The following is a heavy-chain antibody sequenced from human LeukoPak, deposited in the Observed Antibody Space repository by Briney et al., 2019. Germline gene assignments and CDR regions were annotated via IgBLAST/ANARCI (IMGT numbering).Heavy chain of an antibody. CDR1: GGSISSYY. D-gene: IGHD3-10*01. CDR2: INHSGST. CDR3: ARLRPGAYYYGSGSYLDY. Sequence: SETLSLTCTVSGGSISSYYWSWIRQPPGKGLEWIGEINHSGSTNYNPSLKSRVTISVDTSKNQSSLKLSSVTAADTAVYYCARLRPGAYYYGSGSYLDYWGQGTLVTVSS. J-gene: IGHJ4*02. V-gene: IGHV4-34*01.